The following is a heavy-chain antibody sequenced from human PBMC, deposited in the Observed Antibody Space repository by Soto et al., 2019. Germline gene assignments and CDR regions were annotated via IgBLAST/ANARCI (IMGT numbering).Heavy chain of an antibody. Sequence: NPSETLSLTCAVSGYSIRNGYYWGWIRQPPGKGLEWIGSMYHSGIAYYNPSLQSRVAISIDTSKNQFSLKLISVTAADTAVYYCARDYEYYYDNSADYSRPFDFWGQGILVTVSS. V-gene: IGHV4-38-2*02. CDR2: MYHSGIA. CDR3: ARDYEYYYDNSADYSRPFDF. D-gene: IGHD3-22*01. J-gene: IGHJ4*02. CDR1: GYSIRNGYY.